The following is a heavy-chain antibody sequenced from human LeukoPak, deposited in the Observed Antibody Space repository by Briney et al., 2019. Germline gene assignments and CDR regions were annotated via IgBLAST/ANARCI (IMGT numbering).Heavy chain of an antibody. J-gene: IGHJ5*02. Sequence: GASVRASCKASGYSFTTYGISWVRQAPGQGLEWMGWISVYNGHTNYAQNLQGRVTVTTDTSTSTAYMELRSLRSDDTAIYYCARRPLAGIAAAASPFDPWGQGTLVTVSS. D-gene: IGHD6-13*01. V-gene: IGHV1-18*01. CDR2: ISVYNGHT. CDR3: ARRPLAGIAAAASPFDP. CDR1: GYSFTTYG.